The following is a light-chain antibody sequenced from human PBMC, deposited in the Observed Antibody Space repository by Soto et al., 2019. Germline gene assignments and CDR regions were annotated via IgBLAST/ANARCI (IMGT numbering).Light chain of an antibody. J-gene: IGLJ3*02. CDR2: DDS. Sequence: SYELAQAPSVSVAPGQTARITCGGDNIGSKSVHWYQQKPGQAPVLVIYDDSDRPSGIPERFSGSNSGTTATLTISRVEAGDEADFYCQVWDPGLDHRGVFGGGTKHRP. CDR1: NIGSKS. CDR3: QVWDPGLDHRGV. V-gene: IGLV3-21*02.